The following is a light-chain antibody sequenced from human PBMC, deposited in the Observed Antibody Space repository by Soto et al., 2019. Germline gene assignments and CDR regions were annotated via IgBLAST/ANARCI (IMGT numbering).Light chain of an antibody. V-gene: IGKV1-39*01. Sequence: IQMTQSPSSLSASVGDRVTMSWRASQSISSYLNWYQQKPGKAPKLLIYAASSLQSGVPSRFSGSGSGTDFTLTISSLQPEDFATYYCQQSYSTPWTFGQGTKVDIK. CDR2: AAS. CDR3: QQSYSTPWT. CDR1: QSISSY. J-gene: IGKJ1*01.